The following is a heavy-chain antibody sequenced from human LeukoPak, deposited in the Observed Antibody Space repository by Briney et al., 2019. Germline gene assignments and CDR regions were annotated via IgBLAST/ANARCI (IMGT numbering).Heavy chain of an antibody. J-gene: IGHJ4*02. D-gene: IGHD5-18*01. CDR1: GFTFSSYA. Sequence: GGSLRLSCAASGFTFSSYAMSWVRQAPGKGLEWVSAISGSGGSTYYADSVRGRFTISRDNSKNTLYLQMNSLRAEDTAVYYCAKDPAMVTVYFAYWGQGPLVTVSS. CDR3: AKDPAMVTVYFAY. V-gene: IGHV3-23*01. CDR2: ISGSGGST.